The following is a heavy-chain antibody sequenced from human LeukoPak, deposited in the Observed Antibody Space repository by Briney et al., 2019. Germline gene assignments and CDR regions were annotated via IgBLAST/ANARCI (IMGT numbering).Heavy chain of an antibody. Sequence: TGGSLRLSCAASGFTFDDYVMSWVRQAPGKGLEWVSGINWNGGGTSYADSVKGRFTISRDNAKNSMYLQMNSLRAEDTAVYYCARCIMGYSGYDLDYWGQGTLVTVSS. D-gene: IGHD5-12*01. CDR2: INWNGGGT. V-gene: IGHV3-20*04. CDR1: GFTFDDYV. CDR3: ARCIMGYSGYDLDY. J-gene: IGHJ4*02.